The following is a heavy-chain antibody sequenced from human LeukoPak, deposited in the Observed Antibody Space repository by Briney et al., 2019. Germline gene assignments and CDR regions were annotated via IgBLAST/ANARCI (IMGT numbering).Heavy chain of an antibody. J-gene: IGHJ5*01. CDR3: ARELPREVTLDS. CDR2: IFTDGSTT. V-gene: IGHV3-74*01. D-gene: IGHD2-21*02. Sequence: GGSLRLSCVASEFDFFSYGMQWVRQAPGKGLVWVSRIFTDGSTTSYADSVKGRFTISRDNAKNTLYLEMKSLRVEDTAVYYCARELPREVTLDSWGQGTLVTVPP. CDR1: EFDFFSYG.